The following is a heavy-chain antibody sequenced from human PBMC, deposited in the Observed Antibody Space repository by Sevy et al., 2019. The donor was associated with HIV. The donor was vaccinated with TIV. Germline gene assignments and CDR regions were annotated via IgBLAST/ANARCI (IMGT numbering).Heavy chain of an antibody. V-gene: IGHV3-30-3*01. CDR2: ISYDGSNK. J-gene: IGHJ4*02. CDR1: GFTFSSYA. D-gene: IGHD6-13*01. Sequence: GGSLRLSCAASGFTFSSYAMHWVRQAPGKGLEWVAVISYDGSNKYYADSVKGRFTISRDNSKNTLYLQMNSLRAEDTAVYYCARDLAGTVDYWGQGTLVTVSS. CDR3: ARDLAGTVDY.